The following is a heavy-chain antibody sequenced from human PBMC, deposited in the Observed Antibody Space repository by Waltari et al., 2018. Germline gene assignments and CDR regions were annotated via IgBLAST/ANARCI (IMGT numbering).Heavy chain of an antibody. CDR3: AAYNWKECNWFDP. V-gene: IGHV1-2*06. J-gene: IGHJ5*02. D-gene: IGHD1-20*01. CDR2: INPNSGGT. CDR1: GYTFTGYY. Sequence: QVQLVQSGAEVKKPGASVKVSCKASGYTFTGYYMHWVRQAPGQGLEWMGRINPNSGGTNYAQKLQGMITMTRDTSISTAYMELSRLGSDDTAVYYCAAYNWKECNWFDPWGQGTLVTVSS.